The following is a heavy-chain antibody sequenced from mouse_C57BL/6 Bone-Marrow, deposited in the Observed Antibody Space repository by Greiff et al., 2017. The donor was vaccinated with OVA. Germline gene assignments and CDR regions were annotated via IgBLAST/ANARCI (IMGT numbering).Heavy chain of an antibody. Sequence: QVQLQQSGPELVKPGASVKISCKASGYAFSSSWMNWVKQRPGKGLEWIGRIYPGDGDTNYNGKFKSKATLTVDTSSSTAYMQLSSLTSEDSAVYYCARRGDVGYAMDYWGQGTSVTVSS. CDR2: IYPGDGDT. CDR3: ARRGDVGYAMDY. D-gene: IGHD3-3*01. CDR1: GYAFSSSW. J-gene: IGHJ4*01. V-gene: IGHV1-82*01.